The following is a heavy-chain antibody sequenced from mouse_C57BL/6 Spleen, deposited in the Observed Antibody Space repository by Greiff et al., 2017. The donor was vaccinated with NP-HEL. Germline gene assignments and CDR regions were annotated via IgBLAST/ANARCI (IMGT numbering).Heavy chain of an antibody. CDR1: GFNIKDDY. J-gene: IGHJ3*01. CDR3: TTGYGSSYEGFAY. CDR2: IDPENGDT. Sequence: VQLQQSGAELVRPGASVKLSCTASGFNIKDDYMHWVKQRPEQGLEWIGWIDPENGDTEYASKFQGKATITADTSSNTAYLQLSSLTSEDTAVYYCTTGYGSSYEGFAYWGQGTLVTVSA. D-gene: IGHD1-1*01. V-gene: IGHV14-4*01.